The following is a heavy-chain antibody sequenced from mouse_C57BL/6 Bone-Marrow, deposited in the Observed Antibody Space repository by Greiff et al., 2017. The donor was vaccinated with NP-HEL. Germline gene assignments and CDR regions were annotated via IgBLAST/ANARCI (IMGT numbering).Heavy chain of an antibody. CDR2: IYPRSGNT. D-gene: IGHD1-1*01. CDR3: ANTFITTVVPYFDY. CDR1: GYTFTSYG. V-gene: IGHV1-81*01. J-gene: IGHJ2*01. Sequence: VQLQESGAELARPGASVKLSCKASGYTFTSYGISWVKQRTGQGLEWIGEIYPRSGNTYYNEKFKGKATLTADKSSSTAYMELRSLTSEDSAVYFCANTFITTVVPYFDYWGQGTTLTVSS.